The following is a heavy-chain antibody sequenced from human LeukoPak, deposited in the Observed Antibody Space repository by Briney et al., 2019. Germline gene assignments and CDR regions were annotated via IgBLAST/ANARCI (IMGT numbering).Heavy chain of an antibody. CDR3: ARDIVVVPAAMEYIDY. Sequence: ASVKVSCKASGYTFTSYGISWVRQAPGQGLEWMGWISAYNGNTNYAQKLQGRVTMTTDTSTSTAYMELRSLRSEDTAVYYCARDIVVVPAAMEYIDYWGQGTLVTVSS. D-gene: IGHD2-2*01. CDR1: GYTFTSYG. CDR2: ISAYNGNT. J-gene: IGHJ4*02. V-gene: IGHV1-18*01.